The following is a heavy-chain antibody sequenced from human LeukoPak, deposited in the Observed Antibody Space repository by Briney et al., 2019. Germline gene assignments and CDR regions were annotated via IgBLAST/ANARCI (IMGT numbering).Heavy chain of an antibody. Sequence: GGSLRLSCAASGFTFSSYAMHWVRQAPGKGLEWVAVISYDGSNKYYADSVKGRFTTSRDNSKNTLYLQMNSLRAEDTAMYYCARRGYSYGPFDYWGQGTLVTVSS. CDR2: ISYDGSNK. V-gene: IGHV3-30-3*01. J-gene: IGHJ4*02. D-gene: IGHD5-18*01. CDR3: ARRGYSYGPFDY. CDR1: GFTFSSYA.